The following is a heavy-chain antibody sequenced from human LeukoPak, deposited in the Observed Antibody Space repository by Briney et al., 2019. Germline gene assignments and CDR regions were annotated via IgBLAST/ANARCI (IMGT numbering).Heavy chain of an antibody. J-gene: IGHJ3*01. CDR1: GGSFSGYY. CDR3: AKAPYLSSGS. CDR2: IDHSGAT. Sequence: SETLSLTCAVYGGSFSGYYWSWIRQPPGKGLEWIGEIDHSGATNYNPSLKSRVTISLDTSKNQFSLTLSSITAADTAVYYCAKAPYLSSGSWGEGTMVTVSS. D-gene: IGHD3-22*01. V-gene: IGHV4-34*01.